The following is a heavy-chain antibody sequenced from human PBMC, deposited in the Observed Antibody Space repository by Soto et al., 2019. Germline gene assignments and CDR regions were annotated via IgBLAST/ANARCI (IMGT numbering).Heavy chain of an antibody. CDR3: AKDLAALDAFDI. D-gene: IGHD6-25*01. CDR2: ISYDGSNK. J-gene: IGHJ3*02. CDR1: GFTFSSYG. V-gene: IGHV3-30*18. Sequence: QVQLVESGGGVVQPGRSLRLSCAASGFTFSSYGMHWVRQAPGKGLEWVAVISYDGSNKYYADSVKGRFTISRDNSKNTLYLHMNSLRAEDTAGYYCAKDLAALDAFDIWGQGTMVTVSS.